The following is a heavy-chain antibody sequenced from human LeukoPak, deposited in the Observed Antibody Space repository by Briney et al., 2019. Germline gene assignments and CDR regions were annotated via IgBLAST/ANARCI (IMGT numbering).Heavy chain of an antibody. J-gene: IGHJ4*02. CDR2: ISGSGGST. Sequence: SGGSLRLSCAASGFTFSSYAMSWVRQAPGKGLEWVSAISGSGGSTYYADSVKGRFTISRDNSKNTLYLQMNSLRAEDTAVYYCAKGSGWLTTVTPFDYWGQGTLVTVSS. V-gene: IGHV3-23*01. CDR3: AKGSGWLTTVTPFDY. D-gene: IGHD4-17*01. CDR1: GFTFSSYA.